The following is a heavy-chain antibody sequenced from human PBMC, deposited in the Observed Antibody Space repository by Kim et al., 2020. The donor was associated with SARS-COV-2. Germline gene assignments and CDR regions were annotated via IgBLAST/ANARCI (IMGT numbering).Heavy chain of an antibody. CDR1: GFTVSSNY. CDR3: ARDRRVITGCAENDY. CDR2: IYSTGTT. D-gene: IGHD2-21*01. Sequence: GGSLRLSCAASGFTVSSNYMSWVRQAPGKGLEWVSVIYSTGTTYYYADSVKGRFTISRDNSKNTVYLQMNSLRAEDTGVYYCARDRRVITGCAENDYWGQGTLVTVSS. J-gene: IGHJ4*02. V-gene: IGHV3-66*01.